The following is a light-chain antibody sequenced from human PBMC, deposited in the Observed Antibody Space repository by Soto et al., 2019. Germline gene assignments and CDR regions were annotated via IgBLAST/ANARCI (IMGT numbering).Light chain of an antibody. J-gene: IGKJ3*01. Sequence: EIVLTQSPGTLSLSPGERATLSCRASQSVSSSYLAWYQQKPGQAPRLLIYGASSGATGIPDRFSGNGSGTDFTLTISRLEPEEFDVYYCHQSGTSQLNFGPGTKGDIK. V-gene: IGKV3-20*01. CDR2: GAS. CDR3: HQSGTSQLN. CDR1: QSVSSSY.